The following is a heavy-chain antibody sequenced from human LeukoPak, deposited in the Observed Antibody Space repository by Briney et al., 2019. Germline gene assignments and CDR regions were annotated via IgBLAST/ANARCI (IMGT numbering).Heavy chain of an antibody. CDR3: ARTPPLKGYLAGV. CDR2: ISGSGGST. Sequence: AGGSLRLSCAASGFTFSSYGMSWVRQAPGKGLEWVSAISGSGGSTYYADSVKGRFTISRDNSKNTLYLQMNSLRAEDTAVYYCARTPPLKGYLAGVWGQGTTVTVSS. CDR1: GFTFSSYG. D-gene: IGHD2-15*01. J-gene: IGHJ6*02. V-gene: IGHV3-23*01.